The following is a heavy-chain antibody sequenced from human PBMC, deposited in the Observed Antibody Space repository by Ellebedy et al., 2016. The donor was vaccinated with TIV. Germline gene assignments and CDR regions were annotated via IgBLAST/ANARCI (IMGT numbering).Heavy chain of an antibody. CDR1: GFTFSSYA. Sequence: GESLKISXAASGFTFSSYAMHWVRQAPGKGLEYVSAISSNGGSTYYADSVKGRFTISRDNSKNTLYLQMNSLRAEDTAVYYCVRASGSDWGQGTLVTVSS. CDR2: ISSNGGST. CDR3: VRASGSD. J-gene: IGHJ4*02. V-gene: IGHV3-64*04. D-gene: IGHD1-26*01.